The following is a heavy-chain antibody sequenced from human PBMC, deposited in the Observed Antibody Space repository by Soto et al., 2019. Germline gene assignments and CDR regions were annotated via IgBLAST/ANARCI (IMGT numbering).Heavy chain of an antibody. CDR1: GGSISSGGYS. Sequence: QVQLQESGPGLVKPSQTLSLTCTVSGGSISSGGYSWSWIRQHPGKGLEWIGYIYYSGSTYYNPSLKSRVIITVDTSKSQFSRKLSSVTAADTAVYYCARYCSSTCCSLFYYGMDVWGQGSTVTVCS. CDR3: ARYCSSTCCSLFYYGMDV. D-gene: IGHD2-2*01. V-gene: IGHV4-31*03. CDR2: IYYSGST. J-gene: IGHJ6*02.